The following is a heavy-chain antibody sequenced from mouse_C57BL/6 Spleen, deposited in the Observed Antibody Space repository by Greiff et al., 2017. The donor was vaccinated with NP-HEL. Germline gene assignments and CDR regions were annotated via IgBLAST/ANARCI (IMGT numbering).Heavy chain of an antibody. CDR1: GYTFTSYW. Sequence: VQLQQPGAELVKPGASVKLSCKASGYTFTSYWMHWVKQRPGQGLEWIGMIHPNSGSTNYNEKFKSKATLTVDKSSSTAYMQLSSLTSEDSAVYYCARGEGTYYYGSSYRYFDVWGTGTTVTVSS. J-gene: IGHJ1*03. V-gene: IGHV1-64*01. D-gene: IGHD1-1*01. CDR2: IHPNSGST. CDR3: ARGEGTYYYGSSYRYFDV.